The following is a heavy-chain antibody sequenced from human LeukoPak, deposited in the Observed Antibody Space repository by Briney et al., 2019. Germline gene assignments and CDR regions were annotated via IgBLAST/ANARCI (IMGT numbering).Heavy chain of an antibody. CDR3: ARNNGMDV. J-gene: IGHJ6*02. V-gene: IGHV3-7*03. CDR1: GFTFSSYA. CDR2: VNRDGSET. Sequence: PGGSLRLSCAASGFTFSSYAMSWVRQAPGRGPEWLANVNRDGSETYYLDSVKGRFTISKDNAKNSLYLQMNSLRAEDTALYHCARNNGMDVWGQGTTVIVSS.